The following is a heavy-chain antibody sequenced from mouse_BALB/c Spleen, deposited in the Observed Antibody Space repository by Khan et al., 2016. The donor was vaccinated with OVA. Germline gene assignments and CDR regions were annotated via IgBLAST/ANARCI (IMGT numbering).Heavy chain of an antibody. CDR2: INTYTGEP. CDR1: GYTFTNYG. D-gene: IGHD6-1*01. V-gene: IGHV9-3-1*01. J-gene: IGHJ1*01. Sequence: QIQLVQSGPELKKPGETVKISCKASGYTFTNYGMNWVKQAPGQGLKWMGWINTYTGEPTYADDFKGRFAFSLETSASTAYLQINNLNKDDTANYCCARMQPYWYFDLWGAGTTVTVSS. CDR3: ARMQPYWYFDL.